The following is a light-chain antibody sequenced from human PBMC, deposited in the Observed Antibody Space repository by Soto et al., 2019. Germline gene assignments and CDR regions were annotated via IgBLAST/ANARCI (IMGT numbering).Light chain of an antibody. CDR2: GAS. J-gene: IGKJ5*01. V-gene: IGKV3-15*01. Sequence: EIVLTQSPGTLSLSPGERATLSCRASQSVSSNLAWYQQKPGQAPRFLIYGASTRATGIPARFSGSGSGTEFTLTISSLQSEDFAVYYCQQYNNWPPRVTFGQGTRLEIK. CDR3: QQYNNWPPRVT. CDR1: QSVSSN.